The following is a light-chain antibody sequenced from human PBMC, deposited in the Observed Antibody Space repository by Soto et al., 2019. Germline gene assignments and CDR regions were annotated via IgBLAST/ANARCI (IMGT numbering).Light chain of an antibody. Sequence: DIQMTQSPSSQSASVGDRVTITCRTSQNIRTSLNWYQQKPGKAPKLLIYAASSLHGGVPSRFSGSGSGTDFTLNSSSLQPEDFATYYCQQNSNTPWTFGQGTKVEV. J-gene: IGKJ1*01. V-gene: IGKV1-39*01. CDR2: AAS. CDR1: QNIRTS. CDR3: QQNSNTPWT.